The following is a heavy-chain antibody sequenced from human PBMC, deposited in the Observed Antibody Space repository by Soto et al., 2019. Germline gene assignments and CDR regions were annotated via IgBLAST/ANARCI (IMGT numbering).Heavy chain of an antibody. V-gene: IGHV3-23*01. CDR1: GFTFSSYA. CDR2: ISGSGGST. CDR3: AKAGRGIYYYGSESYADY. D-gene: IGHD3-10*01. Sequence: PGGSLRLSCAASGFTFSSYAMSWVRQAPGKGLEWVSAISGSGGSTYYADSVKGRFTISRDNSKNTLYLQMNSLRAEDTAVYYCAKAGRGIYYYGSESYADYWGQGTLVTVSS. J-gene: IGHJ4*02.